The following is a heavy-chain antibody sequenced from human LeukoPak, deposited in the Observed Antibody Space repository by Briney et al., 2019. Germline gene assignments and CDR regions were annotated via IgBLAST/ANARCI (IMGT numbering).Heavy chain of an antibody. V-gene: IGHV4-59*12. J-gene: IGHJ4*02. CDR1: GGSMNKYY. D-gene: IGHD1-26*01. Sequence: SETLSLTCTVSGGSMNKYYWTWIRQPPGKGLEWIGNIYYIGGTNYNPSLKSRVSMSVDTSKNQFSLSLASLTAADTAVYYCAREWELLLDYWGQGTLVTVSS. CDR2: IYYIGGT. CDR3: AREWELLLDY.